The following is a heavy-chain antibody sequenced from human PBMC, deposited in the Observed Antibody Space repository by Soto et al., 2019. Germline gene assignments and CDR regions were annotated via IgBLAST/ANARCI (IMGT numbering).Heavy chain of an antibody. CDR2: IYYSGST. CDR3: ARQNGIAAAAR. CDR1: GGSISSYY. V-gene: IGHV4-59*08. J-gene: IGHJ3*01. D-gene: IGHD6-6*01. Sequence: PSDTLSLTCTVSGGSISSYYWSWIRQPPGKGLEWIGYIYYSGSTNYNPSLKSRVTISVDTSKNQFSLKLSSVTAADTAVYYCARQNGIAAAARWGQGTMVPVS.